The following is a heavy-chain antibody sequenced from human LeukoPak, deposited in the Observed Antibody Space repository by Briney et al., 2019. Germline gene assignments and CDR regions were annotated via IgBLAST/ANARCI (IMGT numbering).Heavy chain of an antibody. CDR1: GFTFSNAW. Sequence: GGSLRLSCAASGFTFSNAWMTLVRQAPGKGLEWVGSIRRKTDGGTTDYAAHVKGRFSISRDESENTLYPQMDSLKGEDTAVYYCTSAYYGYWGQGTLVTVSS. D-gene: IGHD3-22*01. V-gene: IGHV3-15*01. CDR2: IRRKTDGGTT. CDR3: TSAYYGY. J-gene: IGHJ4*02.